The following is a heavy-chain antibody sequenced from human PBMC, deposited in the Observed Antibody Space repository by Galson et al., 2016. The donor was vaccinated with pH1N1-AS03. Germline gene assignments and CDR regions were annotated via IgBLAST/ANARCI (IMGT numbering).Heavy chain of an antibody. CDR1: AFTFSNSW. CDR2: IKEDGSDK. D-gene: IGHD1-7*01. J-gene: IGHJ3*02. V-gene: IGHV3-7*03. Sequence: SLRLSCAASAFTFSNSWMSWVRQAPGKGLKCVAIIKEDGSDKYYLDSVKGRFTISRDNAKNSLYLQMNSLRAEDTAVYYCARDGVGNYRVAFDIWGRGTMVTVSS. CDR3: ARDGVGNYRVAFDI.